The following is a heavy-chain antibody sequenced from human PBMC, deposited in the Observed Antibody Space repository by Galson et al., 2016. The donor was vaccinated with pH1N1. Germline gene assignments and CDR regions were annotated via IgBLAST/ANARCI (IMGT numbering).Heavy chain of an antibody. J-gene: IGHJ6*02. CDR2: ILTIVGIT. D-gene: IGHD3-10*01. CDR1: GGTLSRHT. Sequence: SVKVSCKASGGTLSRHTISWVRQAPGQGLEWMGRILTIVGITNYAQKLQGRVTIIADRFTSTVSMELSGLTSDDTAVYYCATETGSSGMDGWDQGTTVTVSS. CDR3: ATETGSSGMDG. V-gene: IGHV1-69*02.